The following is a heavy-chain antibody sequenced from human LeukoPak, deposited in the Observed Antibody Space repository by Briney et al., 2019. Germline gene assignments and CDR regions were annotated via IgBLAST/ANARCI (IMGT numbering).Heavy chain of an antibody. V-gene: IGHV5-51*01. CDR3: ARANDILTGYFYGWSGGHFDY. CDR2: IYPGDSDT. Sequence: GESLKISCKGSGYTFPSYWIGWVRQMPGKGLEWMGIIYPGDSDTRYSPSFQGQVTISADKSISTAYLQWSSLKASDTAMYYCARANDILTGYFYGWSGGHFDYWGQGTLVTVSS. D-gene: IGHD3-9*01. CDR1: GYTFPSYW. J-gene: IGHJ4*02.